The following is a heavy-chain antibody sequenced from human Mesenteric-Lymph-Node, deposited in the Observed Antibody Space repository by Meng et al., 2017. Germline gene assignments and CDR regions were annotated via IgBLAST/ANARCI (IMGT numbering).Heavy chain of an antibody. J-gene: IGHJ4*02. CDR2: IYHSGTT. D-gene: IGHD5-12*01. V-gene: IGHV4-59*12. CDR1: GGSISGYY. CDR3: ARDLLYSGYDSGY. Sequence: SETLSLTCTVSGGSISGYYWTWIRQTPGKGLEWIGYIYHSGTTRYNPSLKSRVTISEDTSKNQFSLKLSSVTAADTAVYYCARDLLYSGYDSGYWGQGTLVTVSS.